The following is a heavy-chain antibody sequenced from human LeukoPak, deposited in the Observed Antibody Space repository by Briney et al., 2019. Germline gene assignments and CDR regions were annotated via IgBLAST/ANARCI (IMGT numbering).Heavy chain of an antibody. J-gene: IGHJ6*02. D-gene: IGHD2-15*01. CDR1: GGSISSGGYY. V-gene: IGHV4-31*03. CDR2: IYYSGST. Sequence: SETLSLTCTVSGGSISSGGYYWSWIRQHPGKGLEWIGYIYYSGSTYYNPSLKSRVTMSVDTSKNQFSLKLSSVTAADTAVYYCARYPPGWFKYGMDVWGQGTTVTVSS. CDR3: ARYPPGWFKYGMDV.